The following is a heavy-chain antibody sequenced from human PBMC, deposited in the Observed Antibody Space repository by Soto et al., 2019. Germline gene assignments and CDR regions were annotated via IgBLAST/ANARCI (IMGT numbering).Heavy chain of an antibody. CDR3: ARERGVLSEAFDI. CDR1: GDSVSSNSAA. Sequence: SQTLSLTCVISGDSVSSNSAAWNWLRQSPSKGIEWLGRTYYRSKWYNDYVLSVKSRITINPDTSKNQFSLQLNSVTPEDTAVYYCARERGVLSEAFDIWGQGTVVTVSS. J-gene: IGHJ3*02. V-gene: IGHV6-1*01. CDR2: TYYRSKWYN. D-gene: IGHD3-10*01.